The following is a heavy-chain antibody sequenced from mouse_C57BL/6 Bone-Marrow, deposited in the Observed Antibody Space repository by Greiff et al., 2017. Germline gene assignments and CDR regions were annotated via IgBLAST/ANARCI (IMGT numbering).Heavy chain of an antibody. J-gene: IGHJ4*01. V-gene: IGHV1-62-2*01. CDR3: ARHEAIYYDYDGGYAMDY. D-gene: IGHD2-4*01. CDR1: GYTFTEYT. Sequence: VQLKESGAELVKPGASVKLSCKASGYTFTEYTIHWVKQRSGQGLEWIGWFYPGSGSIKYNENFKDKATLTADKSSSTVYMGLSRLTSEASAVYFCARHEAIYYDYDGGYAMDYWGQGTSVTVSS. CDR2: FYPGSGSI.